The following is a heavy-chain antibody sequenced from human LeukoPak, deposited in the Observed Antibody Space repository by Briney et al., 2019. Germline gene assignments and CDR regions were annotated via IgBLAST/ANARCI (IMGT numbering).Heavy chain of an antibody. V-gene: IGHV3-23*01. CDR3: AIDPSRGTHS. Sequence: GGSLRLSCAASGFTFSTYNMYWVRHPPGKGLEWVSIIGSSGGGIHYAVSVKGRFTVSRDNSKDALYLQMNSLRVEDTAVYYCAIDPSRGTHSWGQGVLVTVSS. CDR1: GFTFSTYN. CDR2: IGSSGGGI. J-gene: IGHJ4*02. D-gene: IGHD3-16*01.